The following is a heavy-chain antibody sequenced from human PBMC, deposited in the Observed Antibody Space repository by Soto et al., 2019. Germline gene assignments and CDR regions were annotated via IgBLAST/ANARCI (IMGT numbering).Heavy chain of an antibody. CDR1: GYIFTSYG. Sequence: QLVQSGDEVKRPGASVKVSCRASGYIFTSYGITWVRQAPGQGLEWMGWISTYNGDTKYAQKVQDRVTMTTDTSTSTAYMELRSLRSDDTAIYYCTRDLRLQGRKSIAGRLDWYFDLWGRGTLVTVSS. CDR3: TRDLRLQGRKSIAGRLDWYFDL. J-gene: IGHJ2*01. V-gene: IGHV1-18*04. CDR2: ISTYNGDT. D-gene: IGHD6-6*01.